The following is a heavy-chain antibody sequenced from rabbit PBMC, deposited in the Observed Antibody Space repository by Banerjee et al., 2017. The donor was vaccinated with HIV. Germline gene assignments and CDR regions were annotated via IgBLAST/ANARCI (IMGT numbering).Heavy chain of an antibody. CDR2: IAAGSSSIT. V-gene: IGHV1S40*01. J-gene: IGHJ4*01. CDR1: GFSFSSSYY. CDR3: ARDFTL. Sequence: EESGGDLVKPGASLTLTCTASGFSFSSSYYMCWVRQAPGKGLEWIACIAAGSSSITYYATWAKGRFTISKTSSTTVTLQMTSLTAADTATYFCARDFTLWGQGTLVTVS.